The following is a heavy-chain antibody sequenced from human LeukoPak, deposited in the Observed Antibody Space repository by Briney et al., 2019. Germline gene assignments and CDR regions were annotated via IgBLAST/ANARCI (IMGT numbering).Heavy chain of an antibody. Sequence: PSETLSLTCTVSGGSISSSSYYWGWLRQPPGKGLEWIGSIYYSGSTYYNPSLKSRVTISVDTSRNQFSLKLSSVTAADTAVYYCARRGGIAVHWGQGTLVTVSS. CDR3: ARRGGIAVH. V-gene: IGHV4-39*01. CDR2: IYYSGST. CDR1: GGSISSSSYY. D-gene: IGHD6-19*01. J-gene: IGHJ4*02.